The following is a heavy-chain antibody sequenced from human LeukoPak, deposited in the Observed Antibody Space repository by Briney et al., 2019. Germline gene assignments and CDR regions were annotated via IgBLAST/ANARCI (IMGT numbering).Heavy chain of an antibody. CDR3: ARDGGLGSGWDY. V-gene: IGHV4-39*07. CDR2: IYYSGST. CDR1: GGSISSSSYY. D-gene: IGHD6-19*01. Sequence: SETLSLTCTFSGGSISSSSYYWGWIRQPPGKGLEWIGSIYYSGSTYYNPSLKSRVTISVDTSKDQFSLKLSSVTAADTAVYYCARDGGLGSGWDYWGQGTLVTVSS. J-gene: IGHJ4*02.